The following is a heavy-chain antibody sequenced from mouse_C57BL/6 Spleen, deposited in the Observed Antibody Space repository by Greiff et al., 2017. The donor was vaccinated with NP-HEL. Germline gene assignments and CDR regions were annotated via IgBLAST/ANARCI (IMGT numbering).Heavy chain of an antibody. Sequence: VKLQESGPGLVAPSQSLSITCTVSGFSLTSYAISWVRQPPGKGLEWLGVIWTGGGTNYNSALKSRLSISKDNSKSQVFLKMNSLQTDDTARYYCARSLSTVPYAMDYWGQGTSVTVSS. CDR2: IWTGGGT. V-gene: IGHV2-9-1*01. J-gene: IGHJ4*01. D-gene: IGHD1-1*01. CDR3: ARSLSTVPYAMDY. CDR1: GFSLTSYA.